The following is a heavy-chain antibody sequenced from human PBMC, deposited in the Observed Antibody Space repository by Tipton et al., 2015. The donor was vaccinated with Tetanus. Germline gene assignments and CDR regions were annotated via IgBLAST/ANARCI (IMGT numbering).Heavy chain of an antibody. D-gene: IGHD1-26*01. J-gene: IGHJ6*02. V-gene: IGHV3-30*18. CDR1: GFTFSSYG. Sequence: SLRLSCAASGFTFSSYGMHWVRQAPGKGLEWVAVISYDGRNKYYADSVKGRFTISRDNSKNTLDLQMDSLRAEDTAVYYCAKGYGGSYQIFRYGMDVWGQGTTVTVSS. CDR2: ISYDGRNK. CDR3: AKGYGGSYQIFRYGMDV.